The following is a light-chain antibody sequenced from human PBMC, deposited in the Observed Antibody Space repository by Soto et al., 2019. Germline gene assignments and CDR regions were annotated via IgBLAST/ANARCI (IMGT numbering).Light chain of an antibody. CDR2: DAS. J-gene: IGKJ5*01. V-gene: IGKV3-11*01. CDR1: QSVSSY. CDR3: QQRTNWPPIT. Sequence: EIVLTQSPATLSLSPGERATISCRASQSVSSYLAWYQQKPGQAPRLLIYDASNRATGIPARFSGSGSGTDFTLTISSLEPEDFAVYYSQQRTNWPPITFGQGTRLEIK.